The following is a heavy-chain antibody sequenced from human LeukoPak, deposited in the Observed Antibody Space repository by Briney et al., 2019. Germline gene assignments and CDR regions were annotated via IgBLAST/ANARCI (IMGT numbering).Heavy chain of an antibody. Sequence: ASVKVSCKASGYTFTGYYMHWVRQAPGQGLEWMGWINPNSGDTNYAQKFQGRVTMTRDTSISTAYMELSRLRSDDTAVYYCARAYYYGAGSLLYFDSWGQGTLVTVSS. CDR2: INPNSGDT. D-gene: IGHD3-10*01. V-gene: IGHV1-2*02. CDR3: ARAYYYGAGSLLYFDS. J-gene: IGHJ4*02. CDR1: GYTFTGYY.